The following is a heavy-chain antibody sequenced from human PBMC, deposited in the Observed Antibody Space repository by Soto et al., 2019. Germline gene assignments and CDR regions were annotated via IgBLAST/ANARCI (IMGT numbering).Heavy chain of an antibody. CDR3: ARARQGCSANNCYFDP. Sequence: SETLSLTCTLSGGSVRAPDWWNWVRQSPDKGLEWIAEVHISGHSNYNPSLRSRVSVSIDSSKNQFYLNLNSVTAADTAIYYCARARQGCSANNCYFDPWGQGTQVTVSS. CDR1: GGSVRAPDW. J-gene: IGHJ5*01. CDR2: VHISGHS. V-gene: IGHV4-4*02. D-gene: IGHD1-1*01.